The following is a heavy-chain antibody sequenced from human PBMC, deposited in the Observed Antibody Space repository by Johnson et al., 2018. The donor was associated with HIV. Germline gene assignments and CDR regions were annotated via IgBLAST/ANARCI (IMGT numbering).Heavy chain of an antibody. D-gene: IGHD4-17*01. CDR1: GFTFSNYA. Sequence: QVQLVESGGGVVQPGRSLRLSCAASGFTFSNYAMHWVRQAPGKGLEWVAIISYDGSNKYYADSVKGRFTISRDNAKKSLYLQMNSLRSEDTALYYCARDSTPWGGDYVDYTFDIWGQGTMVTVSS. J-gene: IGHJ3*02. V-gene: IGHV3-30-3*01. CDR3: ARDSTPWGGDYVDYTFDI. CDR2: ISYDGSNK.